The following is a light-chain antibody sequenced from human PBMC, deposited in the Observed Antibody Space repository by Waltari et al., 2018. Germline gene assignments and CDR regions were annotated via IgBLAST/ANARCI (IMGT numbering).Light chain of an antibody. J-gene: IGLJ2*01. V-gene: IGLV2-14*01. CDR1: SSDVGDYRY. CDR3: SSYTTSTSYVV. CDR2: EVS. Sequence: QSALTQPASVSGSPGQSITISCSGTSSDVGDYRYVAWYQQHPGKAPKHMISEVSNRPSGVSNRFSGSKSGNTAALTISWLQAEDEADYYCSSYTTSTSYVVFGGGTKLTVL.